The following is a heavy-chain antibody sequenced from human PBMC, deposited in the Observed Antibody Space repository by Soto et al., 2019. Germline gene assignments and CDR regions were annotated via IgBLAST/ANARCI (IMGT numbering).Heavy chain of an antibody. CDR3: SRGASSDSSAGGCFGP. D-gene: IGHD6-19*01. J-gene: IGHJ5*02. Sequence: GESLTLSCAVSGFTFRSFSMNWVRQAPGKGLEWVSTIISNSGYRYYTAAMRGRSTISRDNANNSLHLQINSLRAEANAAYYCSRGASSDSSAGGCFGPWGQGTLVTVSS. V-gene: IGHV3-21*01. CDR1: GFTFRSFS. CDR2: IISNSGYR.